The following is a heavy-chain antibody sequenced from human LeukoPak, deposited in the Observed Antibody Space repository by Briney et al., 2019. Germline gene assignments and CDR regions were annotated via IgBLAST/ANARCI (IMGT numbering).Heavy chain of an antibody. CDR3: VRNAGNSDYDS. J-gene: IGHJ4*02. V-gene: IGHV4-4*02. D-gene: IGHD4-23*01. CDR2: IYHNGAT. CDR1: GDFISNRNC. Sequence: KASETLSLTCTVSGDFISNRNCWTWVRQPPGKGLEWIGEIYHNGATNYKPSLKSRVTMSLDKSKNQFSLKLNSVTAADTAVYYCVRNAGNSDYDSWGQGTLVTVSS.